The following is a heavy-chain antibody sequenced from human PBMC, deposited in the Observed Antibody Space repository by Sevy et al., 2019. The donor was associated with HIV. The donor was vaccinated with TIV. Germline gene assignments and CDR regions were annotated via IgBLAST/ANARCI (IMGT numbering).Heavy chain of an antibody. V-gene: IGHV3-49*03. J-gene: IGHJ4*02. CDR3: TRGLATADTPEYYFDY. CDR1: GFTFGDYA. CDR2: IRRNSHEPYGGTT. D-gene: IGHD5-12*01. Sequence: GGSLRLSCTSSGFTFGDYAMSWFRQAPGKGLEWVAFIRRNSHEPYGGTTEYASSVKGRFTISRDDSKSMAYLQMNSLKTEDTAVDYCTRGLATADTPEYYFDYWGQGILVTVSS.